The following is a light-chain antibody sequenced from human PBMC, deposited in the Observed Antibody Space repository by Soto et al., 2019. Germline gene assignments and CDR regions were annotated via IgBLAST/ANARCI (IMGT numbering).Light chain of an antibody. CDR2: KTS. J-gene: IGKJ1*01. V-gene: IGKV1-5*03. CDR3: QQYNTYSPT. CDR1: QSISTS. Sequence: DTQMTQSPSTLSASVGDRLTITCRASQSISTSMAWYQQRPGTAPKLLIYKTSTLESGVPSRFSGSRSGTEFTLTISSLQPDDFATYYCQQYNTYSPTFGQGTKVEVK.